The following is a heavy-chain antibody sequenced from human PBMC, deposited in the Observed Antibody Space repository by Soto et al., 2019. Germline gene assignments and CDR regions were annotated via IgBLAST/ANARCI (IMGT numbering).Heavy chain of an antibody. J-gene: IGHJ6*02. D-gene: IGHD3-3*01. CDR3: AKAISYDFWSGYSKGFYGMDV. CDR1: GFAFGSYG. V-gene: IGHV3-30*18. Sequence: AGGSLRLSCAASGFAFGSYGMHWVRQAPGKGLEWVAVISYDGSNKYYADSVKGRFTISGDNSKNTLYLQMNSLRAEDTAVYYCAKAISYDFWSGYSKGFYGMDVWGQGTMVTVSS. CDR2: ISYDGSNK.